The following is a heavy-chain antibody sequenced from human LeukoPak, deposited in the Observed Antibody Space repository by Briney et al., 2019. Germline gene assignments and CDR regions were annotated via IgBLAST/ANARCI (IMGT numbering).Heavy chain of an antibody. V-gene: IGHV1-69*05. CDR3: ARPSSYYYDSSGTSFDY. CDR1: GGTFSSYA. CDR2: IIPIFGTA. D-gene: IGHD3-22*01. Sequence: SVKVSCKASGGTFSSYAISWVRQAPGQGLEWIGRIIPIFGTANYAQKFQGRVTITTDESTSTAYMELSSLRSEDTAVHYCARPSSYYYDSSGTSFDYWGQGTLVTVSS. J-gene: IGHJ4*02.